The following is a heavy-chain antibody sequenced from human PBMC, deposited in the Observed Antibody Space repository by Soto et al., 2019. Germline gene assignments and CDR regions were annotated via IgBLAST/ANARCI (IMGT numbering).Heavy chain of an antibody. Sequence: GGSLSLSCAASECSFSSYARHWIRQAPGKGLEWVAVISFDGNIIHYADSVKGRFIISRDNSKNTLYLQMHSLSGEDTAVYYCARTFDTITYYFDYWGQGTLVTVSS. D-gene: IGHD3-9*01. V-gene: IGHV3-30-3*01. CDR3: ARTFDTITYYFDY. CDR2: ISFDGNII. J-gene: IGHJ4*02. CDR1: ECSFSSYA.